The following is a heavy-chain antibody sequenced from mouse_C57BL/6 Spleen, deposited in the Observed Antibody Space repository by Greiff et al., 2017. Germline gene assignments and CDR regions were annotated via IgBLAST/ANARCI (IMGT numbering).Heavy chain of an antibody. Sequence: QVQLKQPGAELVMPGASVKLSCKASGYTFTSYWMHWVKQRPGQGLEWIGEIDPSDSYTNYNQKFKGKSTLTVDKSSSTAYMQLSSLTSEDSAVYYCARGGGSNYGRYFDVWGTGTTVTVSS. CDR3: ARGGGSNYGRYFDV. CDR1: GYTFTSYW. D-gene: IGHD2-5*01. V-gene: IGHV1-69*01. CDR2: IDPSDSYT. J-gene: IGHJ1*03.